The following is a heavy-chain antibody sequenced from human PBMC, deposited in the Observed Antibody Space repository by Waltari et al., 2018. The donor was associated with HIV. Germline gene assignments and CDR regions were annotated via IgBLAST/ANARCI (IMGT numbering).Heavy chain of an antibody. J-gene: IGHJ4*02. Sequence: EVQLLESGDGLVQPGGSVRLCCAPSAFTISRYAMRWVRQAPRKGLEWVSSITVSGGSTYYADSVKGRFTISRDNSKNTLYLQMDSLRAEDTAVYYCARQSLGSFDYWGQGTLVTVSS. V-gene: IGHV3-23*01. CDR3: ARQSLGSFDY. CDR1: AFTISRYA. D-gene: IGHD7-27*01. CDR2: ITVSGGST.